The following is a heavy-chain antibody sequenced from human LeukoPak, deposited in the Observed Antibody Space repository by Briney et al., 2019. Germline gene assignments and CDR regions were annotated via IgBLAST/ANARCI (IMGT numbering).Heavy chain of an antibody. CDR2: INHSGST. V-gene: IGHV4-34*01. Sequence: SETLSLTCAVYGGSFSGYYWSWIRQPPGKGLEWIGEINHSGSTNYNPSLKSRVTISVDTSKNQFSLKLSSVTAADTAVYYCARGPHHYYGSGSYQNYFGYYYGMDVWGQGTTVTVSS. J-gene: IGHJ6*02. CDR3: ARGPHHYYGSGSYQNYFGYYYGMDV. D-gene: IGHD3-10*01. CDR1: GGSFSGYY.